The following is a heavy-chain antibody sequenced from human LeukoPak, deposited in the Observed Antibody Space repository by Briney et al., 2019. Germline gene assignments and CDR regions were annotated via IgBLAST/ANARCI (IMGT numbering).Heavy chain of an antibody. V-gene: IGHV4-39*01. CDR1: GGSINSRSYY. Sequence: PSETLSLTCTVSGGSINSRSYYWRWIRQPPGKGLEWIGSIYYSGSTYYNPSLKSRVTISVDTSKNQFSLKLSSVTAADTAVYYCSSSDYVYYFDYSSQGTLVTVSS. CDR3: SSSDYVYYFDY. CDR2: IYYSGST. J-gene: IGHJ4*02. D-gene: IGHD4/OR15-4a*01.